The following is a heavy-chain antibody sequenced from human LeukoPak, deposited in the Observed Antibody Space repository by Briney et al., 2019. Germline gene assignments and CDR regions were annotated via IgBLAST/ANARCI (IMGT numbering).Heavy chain of an antibody. CDR1: GYSISSGYY. CDR3: ARQTVYCSSTSCYYYYYYMDV. D-gene: IGHD2-2*01. Sequence: NPSETLSLTCTVSGYSISSGYYWGWIRQPPGKGLEWIGSIYHSGSTYYNPSLKSRVTISVDTSKNQFSLKLGSVTAADTAVYYCARQTVYCSSTSCYYYYYYMDVWGKGTTVTVSS. CDR2: IYHSGST. V-gene: IGHV4-38-2*02. J-gene: IGHJ6*03.